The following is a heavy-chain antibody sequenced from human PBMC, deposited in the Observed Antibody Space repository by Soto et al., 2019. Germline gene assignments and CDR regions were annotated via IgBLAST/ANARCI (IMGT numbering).Heavy chain of an antibody. CDR2: IYYSGST. CDR3: ARGRAVAGGVFDY. J-gene: IGHJ4*02. Sequence: TLSLTCTVSGGSISSGGYYWSWIRQHPGKGLEWIGYIYYSGSTYYNPSLKSRVTISVDTSKNQFSLKLSSVTAADTAVYYCARGRAVAGGVFDYWGQGTLVTVSS. V-gene: IGHV4-31*03. D-gene: IGHD6-19*01. CDR1: GGSISSGGYY.